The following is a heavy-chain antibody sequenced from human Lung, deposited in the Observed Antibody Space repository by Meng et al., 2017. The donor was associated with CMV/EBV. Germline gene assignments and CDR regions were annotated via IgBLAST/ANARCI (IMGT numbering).Heavy chain of an antibody. J-gene: IGHJ4*02. CDR3: ASGTPGRSYCDY. D-gene: IGHD2-15*01. V-gene: IGHV1-18*01. CDR1: GYTLGRHG. CDR2: FVNYVDT. Sequence: LLQPGTEVKKVGASGRLSCKGSGYTLGRHGFCWVRQAPGQGLEWMGWFVNYVDTYPAPKFQGRVTMTTDTHTNTAFMELRSLTSDDTAVYYCASGTPGRSYCDYWGQGTLVTVSS.